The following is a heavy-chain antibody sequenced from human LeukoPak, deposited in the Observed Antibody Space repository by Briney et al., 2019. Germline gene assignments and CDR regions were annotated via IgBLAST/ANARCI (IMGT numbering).Heavy chain of an antibody. J-gene: IGHJ2*01. CDR3: ATVDGDPVHWYFDL. Sequence: GGSLRLSCAASRFTFSNYAMNWVRQAPGKGLEWVSVISGSGGNTYYADSVKGRFTISRDNSKNTVFLQMNSLRAEDTAVYYCATVDGDPVHWYFDLWGRGTLVTVSS. V-gene: IGHV3-23*01. CDR1: RFTFSNYA. CDR2: ISGSGGNT. D-gene: IGHD4-17*01.